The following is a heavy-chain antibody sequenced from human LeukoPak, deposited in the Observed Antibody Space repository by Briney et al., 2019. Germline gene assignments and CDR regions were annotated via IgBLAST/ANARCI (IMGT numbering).Heavy chain of an antibody. V-gene: IGHV3-66*01. CDR1: GFTVSSNY. CDR2: IYTGGST. Sequence: GGSLRPSCAASGFTVSSNYMSWVRQAPGKGLDWVSVIYTGGSTYYADSVKGRFIISRDNSKNTLYLQMNSLRAEDTAVYYCARDPSLANWGQGTLVTVSS. CDR3: ARDPSLAN. J-gene: IGHJ4*02. D-gene: IGHD6-13*01.